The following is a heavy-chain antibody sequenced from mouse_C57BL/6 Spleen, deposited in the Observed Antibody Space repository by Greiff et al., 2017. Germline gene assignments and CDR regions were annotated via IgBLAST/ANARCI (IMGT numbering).Heavy chain of an antibody. CDR3: AIIYGNYGYFDV. CDR2: IYPGDGDT. D-gene: IGHD2-1*01. J-gene: IGHJ1*03. Sequence: VKLMESGAELVKPGASVKISCKASGYAFSSYWMNWVKQRPGKGLEWIGQIYPGDGDTNYNGKFKGKATLTADKSSSTAYMQLSSLTSEDAAVYFCAIIYGNYGYFDVWGTGTTVTVSS. V-gene: IGHV1-80*01. CDR1: GYAFSSYW.